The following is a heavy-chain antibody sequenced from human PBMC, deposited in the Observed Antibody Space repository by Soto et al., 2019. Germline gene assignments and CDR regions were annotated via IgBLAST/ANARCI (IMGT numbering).Heavy chain of an antibody. CDR3: ARSNWYFDY. Sequence: QVQLQESGPGLVKPSETLSLTCTVSGGSINNHYWSWIRQPPGKGLEWIGYIDYTGATNYSPSLASRVTISVDTSKNQFSLKLTSLTAADKAIYYCARSNWYFDYWGQGTLVTVSS. J-gene: IGHJ4*02. CDR1: GGSINNHY. V-gene: IGHV4-59*11. D-gene: IGHD7-27*01. CDR2: IDYTGAT.